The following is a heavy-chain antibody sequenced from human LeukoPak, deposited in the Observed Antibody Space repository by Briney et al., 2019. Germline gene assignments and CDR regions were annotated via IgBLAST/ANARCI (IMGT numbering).Heavy chain of an antibody. D-gene: IGHD3-16*01. V-gene: IGHV4-61*02. Sequence: SQTLSLTCTVSGGSISSGSYYWSWIRQPAGKGLEWIGRIYTSGSTNYNPSLKSRVTISVDTSKNQFSLKLSSVTAADTAVYYCARGNWGQYYFDYWGQGTLVTVSS. J-gene: IGHJ4*02. CDR1: GGSISSGSYY. CDR3: ARGNWGQYYFDY. CDR2: IYTSGST.